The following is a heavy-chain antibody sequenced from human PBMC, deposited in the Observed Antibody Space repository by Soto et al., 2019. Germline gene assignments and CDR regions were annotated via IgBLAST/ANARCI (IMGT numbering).Heavy chain of an antibody. CDR3: ASPPVPYYYYGMDV. V-gene: IGHV3-74*01. Sequence: LRLSCAASGFTFSSYWMHWVPQAPGKGLVWVSRINSDGSSTSYADSVKGRFTISRDNAKNTLYLQMNSLRAEDTAVYYCASPPVPYYYYGMDVWGQGTTVTVSS. CDR1: GFTFSSYW. J-gene: IGHJ6*02. CDR2: INSDGSST. D-gene: IGHD4-17*01.